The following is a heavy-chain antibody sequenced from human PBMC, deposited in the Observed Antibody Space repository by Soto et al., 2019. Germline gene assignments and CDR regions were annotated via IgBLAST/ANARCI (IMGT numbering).Heavy chain of an antibody. CDR3: ARGSVFMLYAVMDY. CDR2: SYYSGST. V-gene: IGHV4-31*02. D-gene: IGHD2-8*01. CDR1: GGSISSGGYY. Sequence: PSETLSLTCTVSGGSISSGGYYWSWIRQHPGKGLEWIGYSYYSGSTYYNPSLKSRVTISVDTSKNHFSLKLSSVTAADTAVYYCARGSVFMLYAVMDYWGQGALVTVSS. J-gene: IGHJ4*02.